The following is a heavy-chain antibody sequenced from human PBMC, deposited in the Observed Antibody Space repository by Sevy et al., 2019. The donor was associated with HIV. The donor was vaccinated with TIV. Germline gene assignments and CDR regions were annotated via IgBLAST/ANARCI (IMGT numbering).Heavy chain of an antibody. V-gene: IGHV3-53*01. CDR1: GFTVSSNY. Sequence: GGSLRLSCAASGFTVSSNYMSWVRQAPGKGLEWVSVIYSGGSTYYADSVKGRFTISRDNSKNTLYLQMNSLRAEDTAVYYCASAGYGSGGYYNYYYYGMDVWGQGTTVTVSS. D-gene: IGHD3-10*01. J-gene: IGHJ6*02. CDR2: IYSGGST. CDR3: ASAGYGSGGYYNYYYYGMDV.